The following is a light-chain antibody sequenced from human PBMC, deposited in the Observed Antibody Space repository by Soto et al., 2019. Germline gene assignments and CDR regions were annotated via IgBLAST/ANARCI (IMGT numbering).Light chain of an antibody. CDR3: QQSYSTRLT. V-gene: IGKV1-39*01. J-gene: IGKJ5*01. CDR1: QNIGTY. Sequence: NQRTPSPSSLSATVGDRVTVTFRSIQNIGTYLNWYQHKSGQAPKVLIYAASSLQSGVPSRFSGSGSGTDFTLTISSLQPEDFATYYCQQSYSTRLTFGQGTRLEIK. CDR2: AAS.